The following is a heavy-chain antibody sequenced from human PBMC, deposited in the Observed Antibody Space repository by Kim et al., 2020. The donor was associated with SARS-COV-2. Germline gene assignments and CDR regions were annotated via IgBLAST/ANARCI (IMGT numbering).Heavy chain of an antibody. Sequence: GGSLRLSCAASGFTFSTYNMNWVRQAPGKGLEWVSYVSSSRSTIYYADSVKGRFTISRDNAKNSLYLQMNSLGDEDTAVYYCARDSLILPVFGDYEAYYFGMDVWGQGTTVTVSS. V-gene: IGHV3-48*02. D-gene: IGHD4-17*01. J-gene: IGHJ6*02. CDR3: ARDSLILPVFGDYEAYYFGMDV. CDR1: GFTFSTYN. CDR2: VSSSRSTI.